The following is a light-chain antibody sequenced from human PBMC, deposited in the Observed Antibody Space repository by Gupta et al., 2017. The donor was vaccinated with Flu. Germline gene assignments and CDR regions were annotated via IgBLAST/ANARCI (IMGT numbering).Light chain of an antibody. CDR2: DNN. CDR3: GTWDNNLRGV. Sequence: GSNSNIGNNFVSWYQQLPGTAPKLLIYDNNKRPAGIPDLCSGSKSGTSATLGITGLQTGAESYYYCGTWDNNLRGVFGGGTKLTVL. CDR1: NSNIGNNF. J-gene: IGLJ3*02. V-gene: IGLV1-51*01.